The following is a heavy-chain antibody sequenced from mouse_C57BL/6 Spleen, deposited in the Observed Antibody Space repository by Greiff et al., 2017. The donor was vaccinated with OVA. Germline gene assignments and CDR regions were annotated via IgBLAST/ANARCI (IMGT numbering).Heavy chain of an antibody. Sequence: QVQLQQSGPELVKPGASVKISCKASGYAFSSSWMNWVKQRPGKGLEWIGRIYPGDGDPNYNGKFKGKATLTADKSYSTAYMQLSSLTSEDSAVYFCARSGGYDGYSYYFDYWGQGTTLTVSS. J-gene: IGHJ2*01. V-gene: IGHV1-82*01. CDR3: ARSGGYDGYSYYFDY. CDR2: IYPGDGDP. CDR1: GYAFSSSW. D-gene: IGHD2-3*01.